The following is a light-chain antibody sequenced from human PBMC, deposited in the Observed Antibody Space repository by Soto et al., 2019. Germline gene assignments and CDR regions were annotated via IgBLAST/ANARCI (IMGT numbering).Light chain of an antibody. CDR1: SSDVGSYNR. CDR2: EVS. V-gene: IGLV2-18*01. Sequence: QSALTQPPSVSGSPGQSVTISCTGTSSDVGSYNRVSWYQQHPGTAPKLMIYEVSNRPSAVPDRFSGSKSGNTASLTISGLQAEDEADYYCSLYTSSSLFVFGTGSKVTVL. CDR3: SLYTSSSLFV. J-gene: IGLJ1*01.